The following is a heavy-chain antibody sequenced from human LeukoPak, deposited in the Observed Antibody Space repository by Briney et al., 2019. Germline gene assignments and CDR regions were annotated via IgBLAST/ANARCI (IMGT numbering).Heavy chain of an antibody. V-gene: IGHV3-66*02. CDR2: IYSSGTT. J-gene: IGHJ4*02. CDR3: ARTGYLKPIDS. CDR1: GFTVSSNY. D-gene: IGHD3-9*01. Sequence: GGSLRLSFTVSGFTVSSNYMTWVRQAPGKGLEWVSIIYSSGTTYYADSVKARFTISRDNSKNTLYLQMNSLRTDDTTVYYCARTGYLKPIDSWGQGTLVTVSS.